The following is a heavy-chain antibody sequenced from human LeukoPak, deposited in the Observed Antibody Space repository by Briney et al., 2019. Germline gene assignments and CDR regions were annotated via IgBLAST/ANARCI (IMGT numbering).Heavy chain of an antibody. Sequence: SVKVSCKASGGTFSNYAISWVRQAPGQGLEWMGGIIPIFGTANYAQKFQGRVTITTDESTSTAYMELSSLRSEDTAVYYCARDDGYSYGSNENYYYYMDVWGKGTTVTVSS. V-gene: IGHV1-69*05. CDR3: ARDDGYSYGSNENYYYYMDV. CDR1: GGTFSNYA. D-gene: IGHD5-18*01. CDR2: IIPIFGTA. J-gene: IGHJ6*03.